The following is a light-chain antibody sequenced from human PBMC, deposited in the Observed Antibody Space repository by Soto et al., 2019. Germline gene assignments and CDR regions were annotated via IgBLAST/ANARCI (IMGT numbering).Light chain of an antibody. CDR3: QHGYVAPYS. CDR1: QDINVY. Sequence: DIQMTQSPSSVSASIGDTVTITCRASQDINVYLNWYQQKPGEVPKLLIYSASTLHSGVPSRFTGSGSETDFPLTVRCLQPEDFATYYCQHGYVAPYSFGKGTKVDI. CDR2: SAS. V-gene: IGKV1-39*01. J-gene: IGKJ2*03.